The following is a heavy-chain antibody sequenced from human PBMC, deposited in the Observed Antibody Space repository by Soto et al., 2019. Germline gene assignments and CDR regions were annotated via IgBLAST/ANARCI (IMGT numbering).Heavy chain of an antibody. V-gene: IGHV1-69*04. CDR1: GGTFSSYT. CDR3: ARDGSDHGSGYYYMDV. CDR2: IIPILGIA. D-gene: IGHD3-10*01. J-gene: IGHJ6*03. Sequence: SVKVSCKASGGTFSSYTISWVRQAPGQGLEWMGRIIPILGIANYAQKFQGRVTITADKSTSTAYMELSGLRSEDTAVYYCARDGSDHGSGYYYMDVWGKGTTVTVSS.